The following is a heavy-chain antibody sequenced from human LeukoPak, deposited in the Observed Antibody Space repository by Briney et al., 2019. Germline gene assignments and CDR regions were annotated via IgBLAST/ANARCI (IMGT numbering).Heavy chain of an antibody. V-gene: IGHV4-39*01. Sequence: SETLSLTCTVSGDSMSSTSYYWAWIRQPPGTGLEWIGTIYYSGTTYYNPSLKSRVTISVDTSKNQFSLNLSSVPAADTAVYYCARLITAFQAFDSWGQGTLVTVSS. CDR1: GDSMSSTSYY. CDR3: ARLITAFQAFDS. J-gene: IGHJ4*02. CDR2: IYYSGTT. D-gene: IGHD3-16*01.